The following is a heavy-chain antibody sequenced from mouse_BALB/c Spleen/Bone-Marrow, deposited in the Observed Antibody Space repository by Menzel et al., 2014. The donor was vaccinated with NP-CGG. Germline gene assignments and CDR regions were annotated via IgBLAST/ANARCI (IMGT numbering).Heavy chain of an antibody. Sequence: VPLQQSGAELVRPGSSVKISCKASGYAFSTYWMNWVKQRPGQGLEWIGQIYPGDGDTNYNEKFKGKATLTADKSSSTASIQLSSLTSEDSAVYFCARVGFSFDYWGQGTTLTVSS. J-gene: IGHJ2*01. D-gene: IGHD3-1*01. CDR3: ARVGFSFDY. V-gene: IGHV1-80*01. CDR1: GYAFSTYW. CDR2: IYPGDGDT.